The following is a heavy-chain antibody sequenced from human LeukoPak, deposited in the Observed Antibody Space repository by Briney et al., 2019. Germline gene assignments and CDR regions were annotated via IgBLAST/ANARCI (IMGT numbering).Heavy chain of an antibody. CDR2: IYPGDSDT. V-gene: IGHV5-51*01. J-gene: IGHJ4*02. D-gene: IGHD3-10*01. Sequence: GESLKISCKGSGYSFTSYWIGWVRQMPGKGLEWMGIIYPGDSDTRYSPSFQGQVTISAVKSISTAYLQWSSLKASDTAMYYCARHFYYGSGSNTDYYFDYWGQGTLVTVSS. CDR3: ARHFYYGSGSNTDYYFDY. CDR1: GYSFTSYW.